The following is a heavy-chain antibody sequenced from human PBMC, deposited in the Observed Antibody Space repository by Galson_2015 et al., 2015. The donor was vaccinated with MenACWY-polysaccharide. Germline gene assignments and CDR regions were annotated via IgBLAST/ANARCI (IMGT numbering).Heavy chain of an antibody. Sequence: SETLSLTCTVSHDSISSSYWSWIRQSADKGLEYIGRIHATGSTAYNPSFKSRVTMSVDMSRKQCSLSLTSVSAADTAVYYCARRSLVNWYFDLWGRGPPVTVSS. CDR1: HDSISSSY. CDR2: IHATGST. J-gene: IGHJ2*01. D-gene: IGHD2-21*01. V-gene: IGHV4-4*07. CDR3: ARRSLVNWYFDL.